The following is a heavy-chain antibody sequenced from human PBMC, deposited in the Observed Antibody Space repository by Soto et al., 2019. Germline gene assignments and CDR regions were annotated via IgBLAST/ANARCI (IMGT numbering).Heavy chain of an antibody. CDR3: ARGGATPMVLKY. Sequence: QVQLQQWGAGLLKPSETLSLTCAVYGGSLSGYYWIWIRQAPGKGLEWIGEINHSGTTNYNPSLKSRVAILIDTSKNQFSLILSSVTAADRAMYYCARGGATPMVLKYWGQGTLVTVSS. D-gene: IGHD5-18*01. CDR2: INHSGTT. CDR1: GGSLSGYY. V-gene: IGHV4-34*01. J-gene: IGHJ4*02.